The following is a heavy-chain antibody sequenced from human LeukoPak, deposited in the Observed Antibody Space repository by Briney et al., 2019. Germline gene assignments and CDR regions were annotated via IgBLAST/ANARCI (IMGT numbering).Heavy chain of an antibody. V-gene: IGHV3-21*01. D-gene: IGHD3-22*01. CDR1: GFIFTNAW. J-gene: IGHJ6*02. CDR3: ARRRTLIVDNGMDV. Sequence: KTGGSLRLSCAASGFIFTNAWMNWVRQAPGKGLEWVSSISSSSSYIYYADSVKGRFTISRDNAKNLLYLQMNSLRAEDTAVYYCARRRTLIVDNGMDVWGQGTTVTVSS. CDR2: ISSSSSYI.